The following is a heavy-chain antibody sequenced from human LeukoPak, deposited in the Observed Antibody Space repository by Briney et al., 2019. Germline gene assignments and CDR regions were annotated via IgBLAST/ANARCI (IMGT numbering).Heavy chain of an antibody. CDR2: IYDDNT. Sequence: GGSLRLSCAASGFTVSAYAMAWVRQAPGKGLEWVSTIYDDNTYYADSVKGRFAISTDNSKNTLYLQMNSLRVEDTAVYFCAARKVRGVWFYLVYWGQGTLVTVSS. CDR1: GFTVSAYA. D-gene: IGHD3-10*01. J-gene: IGHJ4*02. CDR3: AARKVRGVWFYLVY. V-gene: IGHV3-23*01.